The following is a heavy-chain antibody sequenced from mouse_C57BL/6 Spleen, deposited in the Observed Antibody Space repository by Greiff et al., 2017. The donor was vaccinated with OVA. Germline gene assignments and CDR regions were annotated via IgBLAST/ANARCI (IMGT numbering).Heavy chain of an antibody. CDR2: INPSTGGT. J-gene: IGHJ1*03. V-gene: IGHV1-42*01. CDR3: ARTGLTESYWYFDV. D-gene: IGHD4-1*01. CDR1: GYSFTGYY. Sequence: VQLQQSGPELVKPGASVKISCKASGYSFTGYYMNWVKQSPEKSLEWIGEINPSTGGTTYNQKFKAKATLTVDKSSSTAYMQLKRLTSEDSAVYYCARTGLTESYWYFDVWGTGTTVTVSS.